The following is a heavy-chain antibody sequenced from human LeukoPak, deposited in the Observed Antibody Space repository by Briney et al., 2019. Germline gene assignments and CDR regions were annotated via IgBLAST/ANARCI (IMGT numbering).Heavy chain of an antibody. D-gene: IGHD3-22*01. CDR1: GGSISSGGYY. V-gene: IGHV4-31*03. Sequence: PSETLSLTCTVSGGSISSGGYYWSWSRQHPGKGLEWIGYIFYSGSTYYNPSLKSRVTISVDMSKNQFSLKLISVTAADTAVYYCASGKYYYDGSGYYYFDYWGQGTLVTVSS. J-gene: IGHJ4*02. CDR3: ASGKYYYDGSGYYYFDY. CDR2: IFYSGST.